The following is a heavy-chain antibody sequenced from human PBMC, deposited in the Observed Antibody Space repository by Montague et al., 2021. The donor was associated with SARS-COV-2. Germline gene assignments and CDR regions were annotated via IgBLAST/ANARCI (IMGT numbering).Heavy chain of an antibody. Sequence: SETLSLTCAVYGGSFSGYYWSWIRQPPGKGLEWIGEINHSGSTNYNPSLKSRVTISVDTSKNQFSLKPSSVTAADTAVYYCASFPSGYYDSSGYHIWGQGTLVTVSS. J-gene: IGHJ4*02. D-gene: IGHD3-22*01. CDR3: ASFPSGYYDSSGYHI. CDR1: GGSFSGYY. CDR2: INHSGST. V-gene: IGHV4-34*01.